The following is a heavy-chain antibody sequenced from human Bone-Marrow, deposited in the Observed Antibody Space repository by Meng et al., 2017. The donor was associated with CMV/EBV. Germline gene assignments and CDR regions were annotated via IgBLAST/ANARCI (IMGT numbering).Heavy chain of an antibody. Sequence: GESLKISCATSGFTFRTTWMSWVRQAPGKGLDWVGRIKSRNAGGAADHGTPVKGRFTISRDDSKDTLYLQMNNLKVEDTAIYYCGRYCTTSTCYSAFDVWGQGIMVTV. J-gene: IGHJ3*01. V-gene: IGHV3-15*01. CDR1: GFTFRTTW. CDR3: GRYCTTSTCYSAFDV. D-gene: IGHD2-2*02. CDR2: IKSRNAGGAA.